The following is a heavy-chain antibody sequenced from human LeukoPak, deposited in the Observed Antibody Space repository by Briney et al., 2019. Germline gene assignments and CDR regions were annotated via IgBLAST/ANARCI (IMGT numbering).Heavy chain of an antibody. CDR1: GFTFSSYP. J-gene: IGHJ4*02. Sequence: PGGSLRLSCAASGFTFSSYPMSWVRQAPGKGLEWVSAISGSGGTTYYADSVKGRFTISRDNSKNTLYLQMNSLRADDTAINYCAKSPGWVFDYWGQGTLVTVSS. V-gene: IGHV3-23*01. CDR2: ISGSGGTT. CDR3: AKSPGWVFDY. D-gene: IGHD3-16*01.